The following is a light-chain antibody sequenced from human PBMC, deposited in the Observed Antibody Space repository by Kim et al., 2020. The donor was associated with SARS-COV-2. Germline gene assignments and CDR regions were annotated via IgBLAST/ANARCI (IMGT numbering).Light chain of an antibody. CDR3: QTWGTGIRV. V-gene: IGLV4-69*01. J-gene: IGLJ3*02. CDR2: VNSDGSH. Sequence: ASVKLTCSLSSGHSSYDIAWHQQQPKKGPRYLMKVNSDGSHSKGDGIPDRFSGSSSGAERYLTISSLQSEDEADYYCQTWGTGIRVFGGGTKLTVL. CDR1: SGHSSYD.